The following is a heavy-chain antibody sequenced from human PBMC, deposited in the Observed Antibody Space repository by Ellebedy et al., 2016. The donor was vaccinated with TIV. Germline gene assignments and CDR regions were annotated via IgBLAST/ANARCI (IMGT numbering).Heavy chain of an antibody. V-gene: IGHV1-18*04. CDR1: GYTFTSYG. D-gene: IGHD6-19*01. CDR2: ISAYNGNT. Sequence: ASVKVSCKASGYTFTSYGISWVRQAPGQGLEWMGWISAYNGNTNYAQKLQGRVTMTTDTSTSTAYMELRSLRSDDTAVYYCARSGSAYSSGWWALRHWGQGTLVTVSS. CDR3: ARSGSAYSSGWWALRH. J-gene: IGHJ4*02.